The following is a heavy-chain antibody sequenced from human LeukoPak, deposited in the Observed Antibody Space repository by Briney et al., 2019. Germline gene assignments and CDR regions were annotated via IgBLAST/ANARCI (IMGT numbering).Heavy chain of an antibody. D-gene: IGHD3-22*01. CDR3: ARSPTYYDRRFFYY. CDR1: GFSVRSNY. J-gene: IGHJ4*02. Sequence: PGGSLRLSCAASGFSVRSNYMSWVRQAPGKGLEWVSVIYSGGSTYSGGGTYYADSVKGRFTISRDNSKNTLYLQMNSLRAEDTAVYYCARSPTYYDRRFFYYWGQGTLVTVSS. CDR2: IYSGGSTYSGGGT. V-gene: IGHV3-23*03.